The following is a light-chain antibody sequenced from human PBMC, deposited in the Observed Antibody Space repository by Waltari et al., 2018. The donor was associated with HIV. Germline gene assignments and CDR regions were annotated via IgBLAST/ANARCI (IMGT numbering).Light chain of an antibody. CDR1: QTINNNF. Sequence: EIVLTQSPGTLSLSPGETATLSCRASQTINNNFFAWYQQSSGQAPRLLIYGVSSRATGIPDRFRASGSGTDFTLTISRLEPEDFAVYYCQHYGGPPLYTFGQGTKLEIK. V-gene: IGKV3-20*01. CDR3: QHYGGPPLYT. J-gene: IGKJ2*01. CDR2: GVS.